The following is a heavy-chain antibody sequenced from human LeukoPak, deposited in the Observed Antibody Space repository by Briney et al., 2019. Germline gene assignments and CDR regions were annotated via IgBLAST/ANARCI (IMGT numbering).Heavy chain of an antibody. J-gene: IGHJ5*02. Sequence: GGSLRLSCAASGFTFDDYAMHWVRQAPGKGLEWVSAISNDGGGTTYADFVNGRFTISRDNSKNTLFLQMNSLRAEDTALYYCAKGSSGYFADLWGQGTLVTVSS. CDR2: ISNDGGGT. CDR1: GFTFDDYA. CDR3: AKGSSGYFADL. D-gene: IGHD3-22*01. V-gene: IGHV3-23*01.